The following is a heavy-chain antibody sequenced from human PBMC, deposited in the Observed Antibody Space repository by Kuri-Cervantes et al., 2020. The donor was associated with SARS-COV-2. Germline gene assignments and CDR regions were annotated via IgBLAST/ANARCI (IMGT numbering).Heavy chain of an antibody. CDR3: ARDLRKGKSLDY. D-gene: IGHD3-10*01. V-gene: IGHV3-11*04. J-gene: IGHJ4*02. Sequence: GGSLRLSCTASGFIFSDYYMTWIRQAPGKGLEWVSYISTSGGSIFYADSVKGRFTISRDNAKNSVYLQMNSLRAEDTAVYYCARDLRKGKSLDYWGQGTLVTVSS. CDR1: GFIFSDYY. CDR2: ISTSGGSI.